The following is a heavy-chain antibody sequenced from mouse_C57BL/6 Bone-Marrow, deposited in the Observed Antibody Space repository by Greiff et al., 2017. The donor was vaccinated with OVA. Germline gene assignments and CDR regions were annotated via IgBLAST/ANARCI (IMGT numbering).Heavy chain of an antibody. V-gene: IGHV1-53*01. CDR1: GYTFTSYW. CDR3: ARGAYYYGSSSYAMDY. D-gene: IGHD1-1*01. Sequence: QVQLQQPGTELVKPGASVKLSCKASGYTFTSYWMHWVKQRPGQGLEWIGNINPSNGGTNYNEKFKSKATLTVDKSSSTAYMQLSSLTSEDSAVYYCARGAYYYGSSSYAMDYWGQGTSVTVSS. CDR2: INPSNGGT. J-gene: IGHJ4*01.